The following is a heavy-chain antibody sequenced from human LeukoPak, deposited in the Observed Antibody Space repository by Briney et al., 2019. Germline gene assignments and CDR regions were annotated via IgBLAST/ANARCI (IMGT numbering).Heavy chain of an antibody. J-gene: IGHJ4*02. Sequence: GGSLRLSCAVSGFTVSSNYISWVRQAPGKGLEWVSAISGSGGSTYYADSVKGRFTISRDNSKNTLYLQMNSLRAEDTAVYYCAKLSGSSGWYHFDYWGQGTLVTVSS. D-gene: IGHD6-13*01. CDR3: AKLSGSSGWYHFDY. V-gene: IGHV3-23*01. CDR1: GFTVSSNY. CDR2: ISGSGGST.